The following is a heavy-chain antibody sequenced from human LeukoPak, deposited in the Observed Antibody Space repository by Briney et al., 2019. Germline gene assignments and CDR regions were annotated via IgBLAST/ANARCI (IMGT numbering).Heavy chain of an antibody. Sequence: GGSLRLSCAASGFTFSRNWMYWVRQAPGKGLDWVSRINIDGSSTSYADSVKGRFTISRDNATNTLYLQMNSLRAEDTAVYYCASGSGSYFPGYWGQGTLVTVSS. J-gene: IGHJ4*02. V-gene: IGHV3-74*01. D-gene: IGHD3-10*01. CDR3: ASGSGSYFPGY. CDR2: INIDGSST. CDR1: GFTFSRNW.